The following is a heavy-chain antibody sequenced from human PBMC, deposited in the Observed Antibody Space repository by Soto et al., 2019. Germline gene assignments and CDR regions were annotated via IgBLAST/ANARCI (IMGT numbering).Heavy chain of an antibody. Sequence: SETLPVTCAVSGGSSISGGDCWSWIRQPPGKGLEWIGEINHSGSTNYNPSLKSRVTISVDTSKNQFSLKLSSVTAADTAVYYCARGRRGMYGYGMDVWGQATTVTVSS. CDR1: GGSSISGGDC. V-gene: IGHV4-34*01. CDR2: INHSGST. D-gene: IGHD2-8*01. CDR3: ARGRRGMYGYGMDV. J-gene: IGHJ6*02.